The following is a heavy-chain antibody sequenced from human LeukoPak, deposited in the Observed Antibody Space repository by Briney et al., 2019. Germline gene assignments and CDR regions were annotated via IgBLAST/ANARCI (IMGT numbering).Heavy chain of an antibody. D-gene: IGHD3-22*01. CDR3: AREARGGGSITMIVVVMRYFDY. V-gene: IGHV3-30*04. J-gene: IGHJ4*02. CDR2: ISDDGRHN. Sequence: GGSLRLSCAASGFTFSTYAMNWVRQAPGKGLEWVAVISDDGRHNYYADSVKGRFTISRDNSKNTLYLQMNSLRAEDTAVYYCAREARGGGSITMIVVVMRYFDYWGQGTLVTVSS. CDR1: GFTFSTYA.